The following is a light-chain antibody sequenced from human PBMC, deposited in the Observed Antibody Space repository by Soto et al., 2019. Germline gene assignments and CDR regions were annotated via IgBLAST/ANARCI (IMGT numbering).Light chain of an antibody. V-gene: IGKV1-6*02. J-gene: IGKJ1*01. CDR2: AAS. CDR3: LHVFNFPRE. CDR1: QDIGND. Sequence: AIQMTQSPSSLAGAVGDRLTITCRASQDIGNDLGWYQKKPWKAPKLLIYAASSLQSGVSSRFSGSGSGTEFTLTISSLQTEDFATEYCLHVFNFPREFGQGTKVDSK.